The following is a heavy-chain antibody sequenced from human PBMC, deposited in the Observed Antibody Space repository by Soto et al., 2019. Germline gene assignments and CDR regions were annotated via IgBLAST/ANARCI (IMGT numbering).Heavy chain of an antibody. V-gene: IGHV1-18*01. CDR2: ISAYNGNT. D-gene: IGHD1-26*01. CDR3: ARVTRYSGTQKWFDP. J-gene: IGHJ5*02. CDR1: GYTFTSYG. Sequence: ASVKVSCKASGYTFTSYGISWVRQAPGQGLEWMGWISAYNGNTNYAQKLQGRVTMTTDTSTSTAYMELRSLRSDDTAVYYCARVTRYSGTQKWFDPWGQGTLVTVSS.